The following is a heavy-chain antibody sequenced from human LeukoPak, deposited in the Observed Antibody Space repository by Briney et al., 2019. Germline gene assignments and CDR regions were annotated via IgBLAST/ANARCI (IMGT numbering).Heavy chain of an antibody. CDR1: GFTFSSYA. Sequence: QPGGSLRLSCAASGFTFSSYAMSWVRQAPGKGLEWVSDISGSGGSTYYADSVKGRFTISRDHSKNVLYLQMNSLRAEDTAVYYCAKDLQWSRLPPPPSYYFDYWGQGTLVTVSS. V-gene: IGHV3-23*01. CDR3: AKDLQWSRLPPPPSYYFDY. J-gene: IGHJ4*02. D-gene: IGHD2-15*01. CDR2: ISGSGGST.